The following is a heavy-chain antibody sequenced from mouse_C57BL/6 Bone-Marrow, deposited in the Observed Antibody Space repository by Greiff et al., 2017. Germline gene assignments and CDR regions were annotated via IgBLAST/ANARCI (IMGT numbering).Heavy chain of an antibody. CDR2: IDPNSGGT. CDR1: GYTFTSYW. J-gene: IGHJ1*03. D-gene: IGHD2-1*01. CDR3: AHGNYFYWYFAV. V-gene: IGHV1-72*01. Sequence: VHLVESGAELVKPGASVKLSCKASGYTFTSYWMHWVKQRPGRGLEWIGRIDPNSGGTKYNEKFKSKATLTVDKPSSTAYMQLSILTSEDSAVYYCAHGNYFYWYFAVWGTGTTVTVSS.